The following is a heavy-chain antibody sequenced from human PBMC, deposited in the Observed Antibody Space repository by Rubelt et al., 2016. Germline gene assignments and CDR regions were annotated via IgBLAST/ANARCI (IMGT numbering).Heavy chain of an antibody. D-gene: IGHD5-18*01. CDR3: ARLGPKWIHQRPFDY. Sequence: QVQLQQGGAGLLKPSETLSLTCAVYGGSFSGYYWSWIRQPPGKGLEWIGEINLGGSSNYNPSLKTRVTISVDTSKNQFSLTVNSVTAADTDIYYCARLGPKWIHQRPFDYWGQGSLVIVSS. V-gene: IGHV4-34*02. CDR1: GGSFSGYY. J-gene: IGHJ4*02. CDR2: INLGGSS.